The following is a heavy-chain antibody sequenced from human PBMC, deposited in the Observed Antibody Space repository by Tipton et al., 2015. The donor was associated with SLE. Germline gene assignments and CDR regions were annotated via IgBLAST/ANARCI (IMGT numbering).Heavy chain of an antibody. J-gene: IGHJ4*02. CDR2: VYHNGIT. V-gene: IGHV4-39*07. Sequence: TLSLTCTVSGGAIGSSDYYWAWIRQPPGKGLEWIGSVYHNGITDYNPSLRSRVTTSVDTSKNHFSLKVRSVTAADTAVYYCARLVGGWHYFDYWGQGMLVSVSS. D-gene: IGHD6-19*01. CDR1: GGAIGSSDYY. CDR3: ARLVGGWHYFDY.